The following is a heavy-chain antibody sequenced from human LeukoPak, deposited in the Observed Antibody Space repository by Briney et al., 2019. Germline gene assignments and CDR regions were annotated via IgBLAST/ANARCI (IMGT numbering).Heavy chain of an antibody. J-gene: IGHJ4*02. CDR3: AKESSGSDY. CDR1: GFTFSSYA. CDR2: IWYDGSNK. V-gene: IGHV3-33*06. D-gene: IGHD3-10*01. Sequence: GRSLRLSCAASGFTFSSYAMSWVRQAPGKGLEWVAVIWYDGSNKYYADSVKGRFTISRDNSKNTLYLQMNSLRAEDTAVYYCAKESSGSDYWGQGTLVTVSS.